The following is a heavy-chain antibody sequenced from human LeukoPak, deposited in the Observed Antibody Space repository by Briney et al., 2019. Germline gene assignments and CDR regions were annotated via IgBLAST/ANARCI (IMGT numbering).Heavy chain of an antibody. V-gene: IGHV4-59*01. CDR3: ARSFDSRGYYYYGMDV. Sequence: SETLSLTCTVSGGSIRSYYWSCIRQPPGQGLEWIGFIYYSGTTSYNSSLKSRVTLSLDTPKNQFSLKLSSVTAADTAVYYCARSFDSRGYYYYGMDVWGQGTTVTVSS. CDR2: IYYSGTT. D-gene: IGHD3-22*01. J-gene: IGHJ6*02. CDR1: GGSIRSYY.